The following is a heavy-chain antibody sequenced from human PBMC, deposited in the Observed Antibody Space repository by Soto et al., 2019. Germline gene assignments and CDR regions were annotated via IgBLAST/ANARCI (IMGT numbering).Heavy chain of an antibody. CDR2: VYTSDYT. CDR1: GASIRSYY. CDR3: ARMKVDSYQFYYAMDV. J-gene: IGHJ6*02. V-gene: IGHV4-4*08. D-gene: IGHD3-9*01. Sequence: SETLSLTCSVSGASIRSYYWHWIRQPPGKGLEWIGYVYTSDYTRYSSSLKSRLTISKDTSGSQVVLSMTNVDPVDTATYYCARMKVDSYQFYYAMDVWGQGTTVTVSS.